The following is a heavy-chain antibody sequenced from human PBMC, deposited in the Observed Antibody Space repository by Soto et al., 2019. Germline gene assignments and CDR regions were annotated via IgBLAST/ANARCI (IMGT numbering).Heavy chain of an antibody. CDR2: IGTAGDT. Sequence: ESGGGLVQPGGSLRLSCAASGFTFSSYDMHWVRQATGKGLEWVSAIGTAGDTYYPGSVKGRFTISRENAKNSLYLQMNSLRAEDTAVYYCARANYDSSGYYSVYYYYGMDVWGQGTTVTVSS. CDR3: ARANYDSSGYYSVYYYYGMDV. V-gene: IGHV3-13*01. D-gene: IGHD3-22*01. J-gene: IGHJ6*02. CDR1: GFTFSSYD.